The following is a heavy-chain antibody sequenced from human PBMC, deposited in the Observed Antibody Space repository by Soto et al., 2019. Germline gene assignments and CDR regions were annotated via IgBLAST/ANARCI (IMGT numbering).Heavy chain of an antibody. Sequence: QVQLVQSGAEVKKPGASVKVSCKASGYTFTSYAMHWVRQAPGQRLEWMGWINAGNGNTKYSQKFQGRVTITRDTSASTAYMELSSLRSEDTAVYYCARVIRRSGTDCYYYYGMDVWGHGTPVTVSS. CDR3: ARVIRRSGTDCYYYYGMDV. CDR2: INAGNGNT. D-gene: IGHD3-3*01. V-gene: IGHV1-3*01. J-gene: IGHJ6*02. CDR1: GYTFTSYA.